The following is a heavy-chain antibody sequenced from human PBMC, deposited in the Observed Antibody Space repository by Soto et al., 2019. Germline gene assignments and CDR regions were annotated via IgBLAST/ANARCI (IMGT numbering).Heavy chain of an antibody. D-gene: IGHD3-10*01. CDR3: ARAQSYSGSGNYYHLMFDP. CDR1: GGSVSAAGYS. J-gene: IGHJ5*02. CDR2: IYHSGTT. Sequence: PSETLSLTCAVSGGSVSAAGYSWSWIRQPPGGGLEWIGYIYHSGTTLYNPSLKTRLTISLDRYNNRCSLTLNSMTAADTAVYYCARAQSYSGSGNYYHLMFDPWGQGTQVTVSS. V-gene: IGHV4-30-2*01.